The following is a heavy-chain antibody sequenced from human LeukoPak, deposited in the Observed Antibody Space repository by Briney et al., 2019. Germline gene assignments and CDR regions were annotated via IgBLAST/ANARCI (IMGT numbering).Heavy chain of an antibody. CDR2: IYTGGSAT. V-gene: IGHV5-51*01. Sequence: GESLNSSCKASGYRFTSHWICWVRQLPGKGLEWMGIIYTGGSATRYSPSFHDQATISADKTISTAYLQWSSLKASDTAMYYCAGQSSWPYFDYWGEGTLVTVSS. CDR1: GYRFTSHW. D-gene: IGHD6-6*01. CDR3: AGQSSWPYFDY. J-gene: IGHJ4*02.